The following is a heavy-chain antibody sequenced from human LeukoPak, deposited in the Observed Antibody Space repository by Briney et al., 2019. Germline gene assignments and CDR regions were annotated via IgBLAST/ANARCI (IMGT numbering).Heavy chain of an antibody. D-gene: IGHD3-10*01. V-gene: IGHV3-30-3*01. CDR3: ARDSGGGTGWYFDL. CDR1: GFTFSIYA. CDR2: ISYDGRNT. J-gene: IGHJ2*01. Sequence: GGSLRLSCAASGFTFSIYAMHWVRQAPGKGLEWVAVISYDGRNTFYTDSVKGRFTISRDNSKNTLYLQMNNLGPGDTAVYYCARDSGGGTGWYFDLWGRGTLVTASS.